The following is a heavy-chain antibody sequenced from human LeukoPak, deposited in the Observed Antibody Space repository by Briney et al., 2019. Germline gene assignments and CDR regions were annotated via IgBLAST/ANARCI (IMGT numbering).Heavy chain of an antibody. Sequence: ASVKVSCKTSGYTFIAYYVHWVRQAPGQGLEWMGWINPNTGDTTYAQQFQGRVTMTRDTSISTVYMELSSLRSDDTAVYYCARETWGRATNNWFDPWGQGTLVTVSS. CDR2: INPNTGDT. V-gene: IGHV1-2*02. CDR1: GYTFIAYY. J-gene: IGHJ5*02. CDR3: ARETWGRATNNWFDP. D-gene: IGHD7-27*01.